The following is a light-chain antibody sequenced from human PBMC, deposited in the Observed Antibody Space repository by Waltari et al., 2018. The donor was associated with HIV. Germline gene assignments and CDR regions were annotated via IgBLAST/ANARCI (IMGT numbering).Light chain of an antibody. CDR3: QSANSSHTI. CDR2: QDC. J-gene: IGLJ2*01. CDR1: ALPKHF. V-gene: IGLV3-25*03. Sequence: YDLTQAPSVSVYPGQTAKITCSGDALPKHFVSWYRQRPGQAPMIILFQDCERPSGIPTRFSASTSGTTATLTISEVQAQDEADYYCQSANSSHTIFGGGTKLTVL.